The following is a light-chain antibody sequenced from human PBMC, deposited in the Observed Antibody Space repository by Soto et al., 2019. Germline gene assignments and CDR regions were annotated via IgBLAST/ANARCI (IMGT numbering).Light chain of an antibody. Sequence: QSALTQPASVSGSPGQSITISCTGTSSDVGGYNYVSWYQQHPGKAPKLMIYDVSNRPSGVSNRISGSKSGNTASLTISGLQAEYEADYYCSSYTSSSTLVVFGGGTKLTVL. CDR1: SSDVGGYNY. J-gene: IGLJ2*01. CDR3: SSYTSSSTLVV. V-gene: IGLV2-14*01. CDR2: DVS.